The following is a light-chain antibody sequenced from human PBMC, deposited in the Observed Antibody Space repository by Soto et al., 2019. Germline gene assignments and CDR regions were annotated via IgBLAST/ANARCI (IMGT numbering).Light chain of an antibody. CDR2: EVS. Sequence: QSVLTQPASVSGSPGQSITISCTGTSSDVGSYNLVSWYQQHPGKAPKLMIYEVSKRPSGVSNRFSGSKSGNTASLTISGFQAEDEADYYCCSYAGSNDVFGTGTKLTVL. J-gene: IGLJ1*01. CDR3: CSYAGSNDV. V-gene: IGLV2-23*02. CDR1: SSDVGSYNL.